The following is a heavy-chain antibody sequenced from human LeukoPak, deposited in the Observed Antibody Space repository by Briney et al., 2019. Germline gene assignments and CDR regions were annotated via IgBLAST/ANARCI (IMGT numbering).Heavy chain of an antibody. Sequence: SETLSLTCTVSGGSISSGGYYWSWIRQPAGKGLEWIGRIYTSGSTNYNPSLKSRVTMSVDTSKNQFSLKLSSVTAADTAVYYCARDAPGSLAFDIWGQGTMVTVSS. CDR2: IYTSGST. CDR3: ARDAPGSLAFDI. J-gene: IGHJ3*02. D-gene: IGHD6-6*01. CDR1: GGSISSGGYY. V-gene: IGHV4-61*02.